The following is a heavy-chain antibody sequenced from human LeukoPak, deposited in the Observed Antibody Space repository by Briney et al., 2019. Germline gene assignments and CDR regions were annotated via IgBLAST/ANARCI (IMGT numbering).Heavy chain of an antibody. CDR1: GGSISSYY. V-gene: IGHV4-34*01. Sequence: PSETLSLTCTVSGGSISSYYWSWIRQPPGKGLEWIGEINHSGSTNYNPSLKSRVTISVDTSKNQFSLKLSSVTAADTAVYYCARARLRWSYYFDYWGQGTLVTVSS. J-gene: IGHJ4*02. CDR2: INHSGST. D-gene: IGHD4-23*01. CDR3: ARARLRWSYYFDY.